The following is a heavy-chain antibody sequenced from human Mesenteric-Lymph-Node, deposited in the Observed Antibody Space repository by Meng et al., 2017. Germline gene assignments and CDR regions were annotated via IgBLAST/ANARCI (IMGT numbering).Heavy chain of an antibody. CDR1: CGSISSSSYY. V-gene: IGHV4-39*01. J-gene: IGHJ4*02. CDR2: VVYSGTT. CDR3: ARHHHSPTFDY. D-gene: IGHD1-14*01. Sequence: QLQLQESGPGLVKPSQTLSPPCSVSCGSISSSSYYWAWIRQPPGEGLEWIGSVVYSGTTYYTSSLKSRVSISVDTSKNQFSLKLSSVTAADTAVYYCARHHHSPTFDYWGQGTLVTVSS.